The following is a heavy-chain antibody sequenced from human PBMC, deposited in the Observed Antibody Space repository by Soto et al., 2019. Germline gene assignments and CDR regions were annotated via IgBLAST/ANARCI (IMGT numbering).Heavy chain of an antibody. CDR3: ATDQASYNYVYAASQEPYCMDF. D-gene: IGHD3-16*01. CDR1: GGNFSSDF. V-gene: IGHV1-69*06. J-gene: IGHJ6*02. CDR2: TIARFGSA. Sequence: SVKISCKASGGNFSSDFISWVRQAPGQGLEWVVGTIARFGSANFAQKFQGRVTITADRFTCTVYMELSSLTSEDTATYYCATDQASYNYVYAASQEPYCMDFWGQGTTVTVSS.